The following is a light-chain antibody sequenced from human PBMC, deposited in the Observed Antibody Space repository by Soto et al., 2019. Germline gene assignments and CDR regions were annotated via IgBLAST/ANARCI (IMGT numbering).Light chain of an antibody. CDR2: WAS. CDR1: QSVLYSSNNKNY. V-gene: IGKV4-1*01. CDR3: QQYYSTPS. J-gene: IGKJ2*01. Sequence: DIVMTQSPDSLAVSLGEGATINCKSSQSVLYSSNNKNYLAWYQQKPGQPPKLLIYWASTRESGVPDRFSGSGSGTDFTLTISSLQAEDVAVYYCQQYYSTPSFGQGTKLEI.